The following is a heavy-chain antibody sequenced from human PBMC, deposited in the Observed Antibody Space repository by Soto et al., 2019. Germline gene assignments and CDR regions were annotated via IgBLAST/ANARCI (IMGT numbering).Heavy chain of an antibody. J-gene: IGHJ1*01. CDR2: ISGSGGST. Sequence: GGSLRLSCAASGFTFSSYAMSWVRQAPGKGLEWVSAISGSGGSTYYADSVKGRFTISRDNSKNTLYLQMNSLRAEDTTVYYCAGGHSSGWYSGYFQHWGQGTLVTVSS. CDR1: GFTFSSYA. V-gene: IGHV3-23*01. CDR3: AGGHSSGWYSGYFQH. D-gene: IGHD6-19*01.